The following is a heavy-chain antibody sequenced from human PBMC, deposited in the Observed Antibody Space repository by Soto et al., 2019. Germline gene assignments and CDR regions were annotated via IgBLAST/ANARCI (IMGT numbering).Heavy chain of an antibody. CDR2: IIPIFGTA. CDR1: GGTFSSYA. D-gene: IGHD3-3*01. Sequence: QVQLVQSGAEVKKPGSSVKVSCKASGGTFSSYAISWVRQAPGQGLEWMGGIIPIFGTANYAQKFQGRVTITAEESTSTDYVELSSLSSEDTAVYYCAPLRFLEWSQYLYGLDVWGQGPTVTASS. V-gene: IGHV1-69*01. J-gene: IGHJ6*02. CDR3: APLRFLEWSQYLYGLDV.